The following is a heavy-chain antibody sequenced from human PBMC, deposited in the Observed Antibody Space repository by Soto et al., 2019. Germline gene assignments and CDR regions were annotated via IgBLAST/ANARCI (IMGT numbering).Heavy chain of an antibody. Sequence: GSLRLSCAASGFPVSNYGMHWVRQAPGKGLEWVSSICASNTRRYYADSVKGRFTISRDNSRNTLSLQMNSLRVEDTAVYYCAKDLGQWLGNAFDIWGQGTMVTVSS. CDR3: AKDLGQWLGNAFDI. J-gene: IGHJ3*02. CDR1: GFPVSNYG. CDR2: ICASNTRR. V-gene: IGHV3-23*01. D-gene: IGHD6-19*01.